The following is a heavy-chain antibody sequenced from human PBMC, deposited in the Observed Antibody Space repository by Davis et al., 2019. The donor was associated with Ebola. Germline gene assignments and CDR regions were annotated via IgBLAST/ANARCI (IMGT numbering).Heavy chain of an antibody. J-gene: IGHJ3*02. V-gene: IGHV1-46*03. CDR1: RYTFPNYY. CDR3: TTPGGQDSGYDVFDI. Sequence: ASVTVSCKASRYTFPNYYMHWVRQAPGQGLEWMGMINPNDGMTIYAQKFQGRVTVTRDTSTTTVYMDLSSLRSEDTALYYCTTPGGQDSGYDVFDIWGQGTMVTVSS. D-gene: IGHD5-12*01. CDR2: INPNDGMT.